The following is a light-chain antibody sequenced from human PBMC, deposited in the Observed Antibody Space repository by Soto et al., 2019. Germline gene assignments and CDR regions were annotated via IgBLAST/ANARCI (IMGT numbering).Light chain of an antibody. V-gene: IGKV3-11*01. Sequence: IVLTQYPSTLSLAPWERSTLSCRASQSVSSYLVWYQQKPGQAPRLLIYGASTRATGIPARFSGSGSGTDFTLTISSLEPEDFAVYYCQQRSNWPITFGQGTRLEIK. J-gene: IGKJ5*01. CDR1: QSVSSY. CDR2: GAS. CDR3: QQRSNWPIT.